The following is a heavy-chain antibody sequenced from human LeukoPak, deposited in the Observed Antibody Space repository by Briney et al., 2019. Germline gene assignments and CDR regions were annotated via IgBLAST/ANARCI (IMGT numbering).Heavy chain of an antibody. CDR1: GGSISSSSYY. D-gene: IGHD6-13*01. V-gene: IGHV4-39*01. Sequence: SETLSLTCTVSGGSISSSSYYWGWIRQPPGKGLEWIGSIYYSGSTYYNPSLKSRVTISVDTSKNQFSLKLSSVTAADTAVYYCARGTRSSWYLSYNFDYWGQGTLVTVSS. J-gene: IGHJ4*02. CDR2: IYYSGST. CDR3: ARGTRSSWYLSYNFDY.